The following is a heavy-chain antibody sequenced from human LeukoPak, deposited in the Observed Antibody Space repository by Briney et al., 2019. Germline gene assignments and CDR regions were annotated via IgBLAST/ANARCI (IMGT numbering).Heavy chain of an antibody. V-gene: IGHV4-59*08. Sequence: PSETLSLTCTVSGGSLSSYYWSWIRQPPGKGLEWIGYIYYSGSTNYNPSLKSRVTISVDTSKTQFSLKLSSVTAADTAVYYCARQKRYDIVTGYYGRWFDPWGQGTLVTVSS. CDR1: GGSLSSYY. CDR3: ARQKRYDIVTGYYGRWFDP. J-gene: IGHJ5*02. D-gene: IGHD3-9*01. CDR2: IYYSGST.